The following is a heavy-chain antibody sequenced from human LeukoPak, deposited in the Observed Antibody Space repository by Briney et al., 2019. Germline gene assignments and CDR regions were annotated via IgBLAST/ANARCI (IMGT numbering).Heavy chain of an antibody. CDR1: GGSISSSSYY. V-gene: IGHV4-39*07. Sequence: SETLSLTCTVSGGSISSSSYYWGWIRQPPGKGLEWIGSIYYSGSTNYNPSLKSRVTISVDTSKNQFSLKLSSVTAADTAVYYCARGRYNWNYFDYWGQGTLVTVSS. CDR2: IYYSGST. CDR3: ARGRYNWNYFDY. D-gene: IGHD1-20*01. J-gene: IGHJ4*02.